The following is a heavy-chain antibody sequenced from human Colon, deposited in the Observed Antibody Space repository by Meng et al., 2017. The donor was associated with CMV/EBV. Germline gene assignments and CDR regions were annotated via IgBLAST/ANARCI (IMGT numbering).Heavy chain of an antibody. CDR2: INPSGGST. Sequence: ASVKVSCKASGYTFTSYYMHWVRQAPGQGLEWMGIINPSGGSTSYAQKFQGRVTVTADGSTSTVFMELSSLTFEDTAIYYCVRGGSNGWSHWGQGTPVTVSS. J-gene: IGHJ4*02. CDR1: GYTFTSYY. V-gene: IGHV1-46*01. CDR3: VRGGSNGWSH. D-gene: IGHD6-19*01.